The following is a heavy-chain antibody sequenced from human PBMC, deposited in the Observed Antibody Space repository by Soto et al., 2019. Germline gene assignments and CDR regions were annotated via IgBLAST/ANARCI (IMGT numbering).Heavy chain of an antibody. D-gene: IGHD4-17*01. J-gene: IGHJ4*02. V-gene: IGHV4-59*08. CDR1: GGSISSYY. CDR2: IYYSGST. Sequence: QVQLQESGPGLVKPSETLSLTCTVSGGSISSYYWSWIRQPPGKGLEWIGYIYYSGSTNYNPSLTSRVTISVDTSKNQFSLKLSSVTAADTAVYYCARRYGDASGYWGQGTLVTVSS. CDR3: ARRYGDASGY.